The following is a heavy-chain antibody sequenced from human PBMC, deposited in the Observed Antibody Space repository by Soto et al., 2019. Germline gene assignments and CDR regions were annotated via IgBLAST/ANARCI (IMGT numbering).Heavy chain of an antibody. CDR1: GYTFTSYD. V-gene: IGHV1-8*01. J-gene: IGHJ4*02. Sequence: ASVKVSCKASGYTFTSYDINWVRQATGQGLEWMGWMNPNSGNTGYAQKFQGRVTMTRNTSISTAYMELSSLRSEDTAVYYCARGHPSGYDYPIGYWGQGTLVTVSS. CDR3: ARGHPSGYDYPIGY. CDR2: MNPNSGNT. D-gene: IGHD5-12*01.